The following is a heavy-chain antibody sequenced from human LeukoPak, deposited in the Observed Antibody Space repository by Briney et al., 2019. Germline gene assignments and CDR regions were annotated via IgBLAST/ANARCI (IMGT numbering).Heavy chain of an antibody. D-gene: IGHD5-12*01. Sequence: SETLSLTFAVHGGSFSGYYWSWIRKPPGRGLEWIGENNHSGSTNYNPSLKSRVTISVDTPKNLHSLKLSSVTAADTAVYYCSSGGNGYDYFLGGQGTLVTVSS. CDR3: SSGGNGYDYFL. V-gene: IGHV4-34*01. CDR2: NNHSGST. J-gene: IGHJ4*02. CDR1: GGSFSGYY.